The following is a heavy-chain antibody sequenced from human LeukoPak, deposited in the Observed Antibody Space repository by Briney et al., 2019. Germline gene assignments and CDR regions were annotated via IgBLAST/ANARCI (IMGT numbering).Heavy chain of an antibody. V-gene: IGHV4-38-2*01. Sequence: PETLSLTCAVSGYSISSGYYWGWIRQPPGKGLEWIGSIYHSGSTYYNPSLKSRVTISVDTSKNQFSLKLGSVTAADTAVYYCARVGYSSSWYPDYWGQGTLVTVSS. CDR1: GYSISSGYY. CDR2: IYHSGST. D-gene: IGHD6-13*01. CDR3: ARVGYSSSWYPDY. J-gene: IGHJ4*02.